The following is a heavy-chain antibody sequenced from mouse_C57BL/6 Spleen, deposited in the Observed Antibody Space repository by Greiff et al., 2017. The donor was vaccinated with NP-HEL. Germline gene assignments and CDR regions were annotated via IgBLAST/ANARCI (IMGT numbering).Heavy chain of an antibody. J-gene: IGHJ3*01. CDR2: ISGGGGNT. Sequence: EVQRVESGGGLVKPGGSLKLSCAASGFTFSSYTMSWVRQTPEKRLEWVATISGGGGNTYYPDSVKGRFTISRDNAKNTLYLQMSSLRSEDTALYYCARQSYDYPWFAYWGQGTLVTVSA. CDR3: ARQSYDYPWFAY. CDR1: GFTFSSYT. D-gene: IGHD2-4*01. V-gene: IGHV5-9*01.